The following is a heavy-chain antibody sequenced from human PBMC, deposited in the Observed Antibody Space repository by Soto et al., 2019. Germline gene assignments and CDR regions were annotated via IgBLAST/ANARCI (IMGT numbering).Heavy chain of an antibody. CDR3: ARERYDTSKNYYYYYMDV. J-gene: IGHJ6*03. CDR2: IIPILGIA. V-gene: IGHV1-69*04. CDR1: GGTFSSYT. D-gene: IGHD3-9*01. Sequence: ASVKVSCKASGGTFSSYTISWVLQAPGQGLEWMGRIIPILGIANYAQKFQGRVTITADKSTSTAYMELSSLRSEDTAVYYCARERYDTSKNYYYYYMDVWGKGTTVTVSS.